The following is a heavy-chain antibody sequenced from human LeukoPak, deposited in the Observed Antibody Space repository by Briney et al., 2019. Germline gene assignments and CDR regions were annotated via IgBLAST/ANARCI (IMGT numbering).Heavy chain of an antibody. D-gene: IGHD2-15*01. CDR1: GFTFSSYA. CDR3: ARDTGYCSGGSCLIFDY. V-gene: IGHV3-23*01. J-gene: IGHJ4*02. Sequence: GGSLRLFCAASGFTFSSYAMSWVRQAPGKGLEWVSAISGSGGSTYYADSVKGRFTISRDNSRNTLYLQMNSLRAEDTAVYYCARDTGYCSGGSCLIFDYWGQGTLVTVSS. CDR2: ISGSGGST.